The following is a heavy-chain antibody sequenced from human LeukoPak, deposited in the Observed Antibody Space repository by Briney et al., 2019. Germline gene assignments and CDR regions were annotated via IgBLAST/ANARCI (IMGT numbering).Heavy chain of an antibody. Sequence: PGGSLRLSCAASGFTFSSYAMSWVRQAPGKGLEWVSAISGSGGSTYYADSVKGRFTISRDNSKNTLYLQMNSLRAEDTAVYYCAKGFRSEARSTLMVVVITDYWGQGTLVTVSS. V-gene: IGHV3-23*01. J-gene: IGHJ4*02. CDR3: AKGFRSEARSTLMVVVITDY. CDR2: ISGSGGST. CDR1: GFTFSSYA. D-gene: IGHD3-22*01.